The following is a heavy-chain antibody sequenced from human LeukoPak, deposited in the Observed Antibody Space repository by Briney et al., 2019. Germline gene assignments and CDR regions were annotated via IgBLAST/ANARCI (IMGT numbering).Heavy chain of an antibody. J-gene: IGHJ4*02. Sequence: SETLSLTCTVSGGSISTYYWSWIRQPPGKGLEWIGYIYHSGSTNYNPSLKSLVIISVVTSKNQFSLKLSSVTAADPAVYYCARGGGYASPIGYWGQGALVTVSS. D-gene: IGHD5-12*01. V-gene: IGHV4-59*01. CDR1: GGSISTYY. CDR2: IYHSGST. CDR3: ARGGGYASPIGY.